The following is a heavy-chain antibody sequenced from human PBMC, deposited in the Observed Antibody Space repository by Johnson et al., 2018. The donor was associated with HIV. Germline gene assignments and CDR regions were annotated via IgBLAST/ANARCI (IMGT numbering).Heavy chain of an antibody. D-gene: IGHD6-13*01. CDR3: ASDSSSWYGSAFDM. CDR1: A. J-gene: IGHJ3*02. V-gene: IGHV3-9*01. CDR2: ISWNSGSI. Sequence: AMHWIRQAPGQGLAWVSGISWNSGSIGYADSVKGRFTISRDNSKNTLYLQMNSLRAEDTAVYYCASDSSSWYGSAFDMWGQGTRVTVS.